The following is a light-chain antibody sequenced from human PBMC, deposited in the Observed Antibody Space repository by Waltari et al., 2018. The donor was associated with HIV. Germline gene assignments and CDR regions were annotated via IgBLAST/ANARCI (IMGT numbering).Light chain of an antibody. CDR2: RNN. J-gene: IGLJ2*01. CDR3: AAWGNSLSLL. V-gene: IGLV1-47*01. Sequence: QSVLTQPPSASGTPGQTAPLSCSGRLPPPRTTSAYWYQLLPGTAPKLLLYRNNQRPSGVPDRFSGSKSGTAASLAISGLRSEDEADYYCAAWGNSLSLLFGGGTKLTVL. CDR1: LPPPRTTS.